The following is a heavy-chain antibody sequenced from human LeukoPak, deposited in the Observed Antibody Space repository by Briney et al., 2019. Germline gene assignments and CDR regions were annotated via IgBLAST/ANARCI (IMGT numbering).Heavy chain of an antibody. CDR2: IYYGGST. CDR1: GGSISSNSYY. Sequence: PSETLSLTCTVSGGSISSNSYYWGWIRQPPGKGLEWIGSIYYGGSTYYNPSLKSRVTISVDTSKNQFSLKLTSVTAADTAVYYCARLSHYHDSSGYYLGSYYFDYWGQGTLVTVSP. D-gene: IGHD3-22*01. CDR3: ARLSHYHDSSGYYLGSYYFDY. V-gene: IGHV4-39*01. J-gene: IGHJ4*02.